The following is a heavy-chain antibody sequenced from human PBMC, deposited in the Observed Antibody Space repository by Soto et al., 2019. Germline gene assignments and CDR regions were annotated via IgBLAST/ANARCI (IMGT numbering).Heavy chain of an antibody. D-gene: IGHD6-19*01. CDR2: IDPSDSYT. Sequence: GESLKISCKGSGYSFTSYWISWVRQMPGKGLEWMGRIDPSDSYTNYSPSFQGHVTISADKSISTAYLQWSSLKASDTAIFYCARAYSSGGWDVCWFAPWGQETLVTVSS. J-gene: IGHJ5*02. CDR3: ARAYSSGGWDVCWFAP. CDR1: GYSFTSYW. V-gene: IGHV5-10-1*01.